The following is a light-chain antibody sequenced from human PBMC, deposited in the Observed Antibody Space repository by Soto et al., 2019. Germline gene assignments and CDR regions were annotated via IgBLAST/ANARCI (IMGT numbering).Light chain of an antibody. V-gene: IGKV3-20*01. CDR3: QQYGTFRRT. CDR2: GAS. J-gene: IGKJ1*01. Sequence: IVLTQSPGTLSLSPGERATLSCRASQSVSSSYLAWYQQKPGQAPRLLIYGASSRATGIPDRFSGSGSGTDFTLTISRLEPEDFAVYYCQQYGTFRRTFGQGTKVDIK. CDR1: QSVSSSY.